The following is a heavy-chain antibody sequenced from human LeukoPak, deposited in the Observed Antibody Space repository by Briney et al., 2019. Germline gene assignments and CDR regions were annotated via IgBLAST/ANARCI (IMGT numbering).Heavy chain of an antibody. D-gene: IGHD3-3*01. CDR2: IKYDGSEI. Sequence: GGSLRLSCAASGFPFSNYWMTWVRQAPGKGLEWVEWVANIKYDGSEIYYIDSVKGRFTISRDNSKNTLYLQMNSLRAEDTAVYYCAKAPTLRFLEWTYYMDVWGKGTTVTVSS. V-gene: IGHV3-7*03. CDR1: GFPFSNYW. J-gene: IGHJ6*03. CDR3: AKAPTLRFLEWTYYMDV.